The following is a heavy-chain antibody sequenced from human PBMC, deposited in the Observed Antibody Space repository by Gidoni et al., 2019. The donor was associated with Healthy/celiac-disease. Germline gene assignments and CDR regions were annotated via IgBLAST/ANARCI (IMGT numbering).Heavy chain of an antibody. Sequence: QVQLVQSGAEVKKPGASVKVSCKASGYNFTGSFLHWVRQAPGQGPEWMGWFNPNSGGTNYAQKFQGRVTMTRETSISTAYMELSRLRSDDTAVYYCARDLVGRVRYCSGGSGPEDYWGQGTLVTVSS. CDR2: FNPNSGGT. CDR1: GYNFTGSF. CDR3: ARDLVGRVRYCSGGSGPEDY. D-gene: IGHD2-15*01. J-gene: IGHJ4*02. V-gene: IGHV1-2*02.